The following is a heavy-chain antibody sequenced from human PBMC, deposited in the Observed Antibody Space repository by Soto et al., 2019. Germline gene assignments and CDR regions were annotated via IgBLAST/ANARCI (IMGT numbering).Heavy chain of an antibody. Sequence: PSETLSLTCAVYGGSFGGYYWGWIRQPPGKGLEWIGEINHSGSTNYNPSLKSRVTISVDTSKNQFSLKLSSVTAADTAVYYCAKSRRYYYYMDVWGKGTTVTVSS. CDR3: AKSRRYYYYMDV. J-gene: IGHJ6*03. V-gene: IGHV4-34*01. CDR2: INHSGST. CDR1: GGSFGGYY.